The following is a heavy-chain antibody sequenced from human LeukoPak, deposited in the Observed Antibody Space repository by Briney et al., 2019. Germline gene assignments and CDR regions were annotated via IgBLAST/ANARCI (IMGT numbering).Heavy chain of an antibody. J-gene: IGHJ4*02. CDR2: ISSSSSYI. CDR1: GFTFSSYS. D-gene: IGHD3-3*01. CDR3: AIMWVGVYDY. Sequence: GGSLRLSCAASGFTFSSYSMNWVRQAPGKGLEWVSSISSSSSYIYYADSVKGRFTISRDNAKNSLYLQMNSLRAEDTAVYYCAIMWVGVYDYWGQGTLVTVSP. V-gene: IGHV3-21*01.